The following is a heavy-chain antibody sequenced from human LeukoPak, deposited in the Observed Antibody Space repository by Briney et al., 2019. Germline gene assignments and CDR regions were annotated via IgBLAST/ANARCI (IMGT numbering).Heavy chain of an antibody. CDR1: GGSFSGYY. CDR3: ARGSRCFDP. J-gene: IGHJ5*02. CDR2: INHSGST. V-gene: IGHV4-34*01. Sequence: SETLSLTCAVFGGSFSGYYWSWIRQPPGKGLEWVGEINHSGSTNYNPSLKSRVTISVNTSTDHFALKLISVTAADTAVYYCARGSRCFDPWGQGTLVTVSS.